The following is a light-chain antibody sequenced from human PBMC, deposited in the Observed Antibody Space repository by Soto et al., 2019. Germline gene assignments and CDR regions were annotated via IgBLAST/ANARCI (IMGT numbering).Light chain of an antibody. V-gene: IGKV3-15*01. Sequence: EIVMTQSPATLSVSPGERVTLSCRASESVGSNLARYQQKPGQSPRLLIQGASTRATDIPARISGSGSGTEFTLSISSLQSEDVAVYYCQQYNDWPLTFGGGTKVEIK. J-gene: IGKJ4*01. CDR3: QQYNDWPLT. CDR2: GAS. CDR1: ESVGSN.